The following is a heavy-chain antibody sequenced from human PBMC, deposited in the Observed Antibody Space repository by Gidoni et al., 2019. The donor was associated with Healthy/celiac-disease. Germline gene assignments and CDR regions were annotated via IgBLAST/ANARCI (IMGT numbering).Heavy chain of an antibody. D-gene: IGHD3-16*01. CDR1: GFTFSSYA. V-gene: IGHV3-23*01. CDR3: AKEWGYEGGSYFDY. Sequence: EVQLLESGGGLVQPGGSLGLSCAASGFTFSSYAMSWVRQAPGEGLGWVSAMSGSGGRTYYADSVKGRFTISRDNSKNTLYLQRNSLRAEDTAVYYCAKEWGYEGGSYFDYWGQGTLVTVSS. J-gene: IGHJ4*02. CDR2: MSGSGGRT.